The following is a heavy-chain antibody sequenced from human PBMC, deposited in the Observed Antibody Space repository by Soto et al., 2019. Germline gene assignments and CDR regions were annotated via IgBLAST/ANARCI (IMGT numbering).Heavy chain of an antibody. Sequence: GGSLRLSCAASGFTFSSYSMNWVRRAPGKGLEWVSYITSGSGAMYYADSVKGRFTVSRDNAKNSLFLQMNSLRAEDTAVYYCARAYSSSSGRAAFDVWGQGTMVTVSS. CDR3: ARAYSSSSGRAAFDV. J-gene: IGHJ3*01. D-gene: IGHD6-6*01. CDR2: ITSGSGAM. V-gene: IGHV3-48*01. CDR1: GFTFSSYS.